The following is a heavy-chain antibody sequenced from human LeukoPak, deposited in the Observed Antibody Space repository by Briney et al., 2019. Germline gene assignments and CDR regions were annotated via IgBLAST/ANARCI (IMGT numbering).Heavy chain of an antibody. CDR2: IYYSGST. J-gene: IGHJ2*01. Sequence: SETLSLTCTVSGGSISSYYWSWIRQPPGKGQEWIGYIYYSGSTNYNPSLKSRVTISVDTSKNQFSLKLSSVTAADTAVYYCARSYGDYGFPFDLWGRGTLVTVSS. D-gene: IGHD4-17*01. V-gene: IGHV4-59*08. CDR1: GGSISSYY. CDR3: ARSYGDYGFPFDL.